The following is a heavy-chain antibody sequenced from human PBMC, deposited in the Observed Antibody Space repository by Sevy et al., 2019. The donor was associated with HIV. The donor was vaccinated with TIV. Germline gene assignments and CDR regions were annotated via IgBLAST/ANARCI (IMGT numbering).Heavy chain of an antibody. V-gene: IGHV3-21*01. CDR1: GFSFSSYN. CDR3: VKEGRDDFNPYFDY. J-gene: IGHJ4*02. CDR2: ISRRSDYI. Sequence: GGSLRLSCAASGFSFSSYNMNWVRQAPGKGLEWVSGISRRSDYIYYAESVKGRFTSSRDNATNSLFLQMNSLRPEDTGVYYCVKEGRDDFNPYFDYWGQGALVTVSS. D-gene: IGHD3-10*01.